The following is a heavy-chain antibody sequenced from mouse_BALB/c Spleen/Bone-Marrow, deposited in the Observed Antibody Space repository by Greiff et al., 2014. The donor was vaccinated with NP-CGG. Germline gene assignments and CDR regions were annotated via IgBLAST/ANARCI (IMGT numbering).Heavy chain of an antibody. CDR3: ARDTMDY. CDR1: GYTFTSYY. Sequence: QVQLKESGPELVKPGASVRISCKASGYTFTSYYIHWVKQGPGQGLEWIGWIFPGNVNTKYNEKFKGKATLTADKSSSTAYMQLSSLTSEDSAVYFCARDTMDYWGQGTSVTVSS. V-gene: IGHV1S56*01. CDR2: IFPGNVNT. J-gene: IGHJ4*01.